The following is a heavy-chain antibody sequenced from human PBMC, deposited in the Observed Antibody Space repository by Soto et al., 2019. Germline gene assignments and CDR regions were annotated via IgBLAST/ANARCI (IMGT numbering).Heavy chain of an antibody. J-gene: IGHJ4*02. CDR3: AREKGYISGPKNFDS. Sequence: SETLSLTCTVSGGSVSSGDYFWSWIRQPPGKGLEWIGYIYDSGSSYYNPSLKSRVTMSVDTSKNQFSLKLRSVTAADTAMYYCAREKGYISGPKNFDSWGQGTLVTVSP. D-gene: IGHD5-12*01. CDR1: GGSVSSGDYF. CDR2: IYDSGSS. V-gene: IGHV4-30-4*01.